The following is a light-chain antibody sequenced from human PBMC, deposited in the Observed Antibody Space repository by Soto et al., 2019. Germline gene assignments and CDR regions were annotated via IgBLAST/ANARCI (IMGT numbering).Light chain of an antibody. Sequence: DIQMNQSPSSLSASVEDRVIITCRASQSISNHLNWYQQKPGKAPKLLIFAASSLQSGVPSRFSGSRSGPDFTLTISSLQPEDFATYYCQQSYSSPPTFGQGSKVDI. V-gene: IGKV1-39*01. J-gene: IGKJ1*01. CDR3: QQSYSSPPT. CDR1: QSISNH. CDR2: AAS.